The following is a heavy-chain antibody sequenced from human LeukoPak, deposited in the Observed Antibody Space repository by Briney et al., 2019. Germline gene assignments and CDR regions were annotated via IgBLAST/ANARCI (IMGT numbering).Heavy chain of an antibody. D-gene: IGHD4-17*01. Sequence: SETLSLTCAVYGGSFSGYYWSWIRQPPGKGLEWIGEINHSGSTNYNPSLKSRVTISVDTSKNQFSLKLSSVTAADTAVYYCARRSPMTTVRKAFDIWGQGTMVTVSS. J-gene: IGHJ3*02. CDR1: GGSFSGYY. CDR2: INHSGST. CDR3: ARRSPMTTVRKAFDI. V-gene: IGHV4-34*01.